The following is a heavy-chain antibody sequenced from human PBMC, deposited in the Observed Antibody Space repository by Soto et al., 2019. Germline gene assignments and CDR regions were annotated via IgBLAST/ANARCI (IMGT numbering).Heavy chain of an antibody. CDR1: GGSISSYY. D-gene: IGHD2-21*02. V-gene: IGHV4-59*08. J-gene: IGHJ3*02. CDR3: TRPNQGDYAFDI. Sequence: SETLSLTCTVSGGSISSYYWSWIRQPPGKGLEWIGYIYNSGSTVYNPSLKSRLTIPLDTSKNQVSLKLSSVTAADTAVYYCTRPNQGDYAFDIWGQGTMVTVSS. CDR2: IYNSGST.